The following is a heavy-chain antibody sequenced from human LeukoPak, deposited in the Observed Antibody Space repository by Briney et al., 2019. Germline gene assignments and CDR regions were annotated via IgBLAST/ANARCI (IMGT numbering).Heavy chain of an antibody. CDR3: ARDQGGSGSYCPPHFDY. V-gene: IGHV3-21*01. Sequence: PGGSLRLSRAASGFTFSSYSMNWVRQAPGRGLEWVSSISSSSSYIYYADSVKGRFTISRDNAKNSLYLQMNSLRAEDTAVYYCARDQGGSGSYCPPHFDYWGQGTLVTVSS. D-gene: IGHD3-10*01. J-gene: IGHJ4*02. CDR1: GFTFSSYS. CDR2: ISSSSSYI.